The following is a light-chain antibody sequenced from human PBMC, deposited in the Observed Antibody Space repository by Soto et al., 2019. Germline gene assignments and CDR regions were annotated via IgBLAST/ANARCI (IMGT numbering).Light chain of an antibody. V-gene: IGLV1-40*01. CDR3: QSYDSSLSAYV. CDR1: SSNIGAGYD. J-gene: IGLJ1*01. Sequence: QSALTQPLSVSGAPGQRVTISCTGSSSNIGAGYDVHWYQQLPGTAPKLLIYGNSNRPSGVPDRFSGSKSGTSASLAITGLQAEDEADYYCQSYDSSLSAYVFGTGTKVTVL. CDR2: GNS.